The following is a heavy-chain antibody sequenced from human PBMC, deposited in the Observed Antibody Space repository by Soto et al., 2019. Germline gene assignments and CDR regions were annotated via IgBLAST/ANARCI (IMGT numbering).Heavy chain of an antibody. CDR1: GFTFSSYW. V-gene: IGHV3-74*01. D-gene: IGHD3-22*01. CDR3: ARDTGYYDSSGYPSYYYYGMDV. Sequence: GGSLRLSCAASGFTFSSYWMHWVRQAPGKGLVWVSRINSDGSSTSYADSVKGRFTISRDNAKNTLYLQMNSLRAEDTAVYYCARDTGYYDSSGYPSYYYYGMDVWGQGTTVTVSS. CDR2: INSDGSST. J-gene: IGHJ6*02.